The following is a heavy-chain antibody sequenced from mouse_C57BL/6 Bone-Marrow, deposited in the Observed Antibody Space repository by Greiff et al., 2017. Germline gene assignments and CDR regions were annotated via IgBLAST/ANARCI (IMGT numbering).Heavy chain of an antibody. CDR3: ARWDHIGDY. Sequence: VQLQQPGAELVKPGASVKLSCKASGYTFTSYWMHWVKQRPGRGLGWIGRIDPNSGGTKYNEKFKSKATLTVDKPSSTAYMQLSSLTSEDYAVYYCARWDHIGDYWGQGTLVTVTA. CDR1: GYTFTSYW. CDR2: IDPNSGGT. D-gene: IGHD2-14*01. V-gene: IGHV1-72*01. J-gene: IGHJ3*01.